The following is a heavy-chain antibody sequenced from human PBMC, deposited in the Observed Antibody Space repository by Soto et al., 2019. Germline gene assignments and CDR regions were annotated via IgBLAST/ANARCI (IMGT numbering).Heavy chain of an antibody. D-gene: IGHD3-22*01. Sequence: PGXSLRLSCAASGFTFDDYTMHWVRQAPGKGLEWVSLISWDGGSTYYADSVKGRFTISRDNSKNSLYLQMNSLRTEDTALYYCAKDQNYYDSSGYYDRWGQGTLVTVSS. CDR3: AKDQNYYDSSGYYDR. V-gene: IGHV3-43*01. CDR2: ISWDGGST. CDR1: GFTFDDYT. J-gene: IGHJ5*02.